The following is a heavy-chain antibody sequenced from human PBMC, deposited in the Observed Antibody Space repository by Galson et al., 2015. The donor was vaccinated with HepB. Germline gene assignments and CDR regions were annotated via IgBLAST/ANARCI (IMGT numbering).Heavy chain of an antibody. Sequence: SVKVSCKASGYTFTSYGISWVRQAPGQGLEWMGWISAYNGNTNYAQKLQGRVTMTTDTSTSTAYMELRSLRSDDTAVYYCARALKQLGRDDYYGMDVWGQGTTVTVSS. CDR1: GYTFTSYG. V-gene: IGHV1-18*04. J-gene: IGHJ6*02. CDR3: ARALKQLGRDDYYGMDV. D-gene: IGHD6-6*01. CDR2: ISAYNGNT.